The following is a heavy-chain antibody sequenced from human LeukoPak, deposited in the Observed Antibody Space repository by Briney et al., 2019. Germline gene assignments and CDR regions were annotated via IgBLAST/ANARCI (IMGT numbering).Heavy chain of an antibody. Sequence: GGSLRLSCAASGFTFSNAWMSWVRQAPGKGLEWVGRIKSKIRGETTDYAAPVKVRFTISRDDSKNTLYLQMNGLEIEDTAVYYCTTGASAGGFYFANWGQGTLVTVSS. CDR3: TTGASAGGFYFAN. V-gene: IGHV3-15*01. D-gene: IGHD1-26*01. J-gene: IGHJ4*02. CDR1: GFTFSNAW. CDR2: IKSKIRGETT.